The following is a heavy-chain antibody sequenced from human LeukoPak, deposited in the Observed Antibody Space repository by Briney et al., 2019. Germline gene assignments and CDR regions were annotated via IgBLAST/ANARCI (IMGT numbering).Heavy chain of an antibody. V-gene: IGHV3-21*01. CDR2: ISSSSSYI. CDR3: VRKPTATTVTTFNNY. CDR1: GFAFSSYS. Sequence: GGSLRLSCAASGFAFSSYSMNWVRQAPGKGLEWVSSISSSSSYIYYADSVKGRFTISRDNAKNSLYLQMNSLRAEDTAVYYCVRKPTATTVTTFNNYWGQGTLVTVSS. D-gene: IGHD4-11*01. J-gene: IGHJ4*02.